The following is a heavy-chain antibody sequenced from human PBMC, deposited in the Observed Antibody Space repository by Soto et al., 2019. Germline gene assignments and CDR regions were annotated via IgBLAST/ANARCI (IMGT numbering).Heavy chain of an antibody. CDR1: GGSISSYY. CDR2: IYYSGST. J-gene: IGHJ6*03. Sequence: SETLSLTCTVSGGSISSYYWSWIRQPPGKGLEWIGYIYYSGSTNYNPSLKSRVTISVDTSKNQFSLKLSSVTAADTAVYYCARHFCSGGSCSLYYYYYMDVWGKGTTVTVSS. D-gene: IGHD2-15*01. CDR3: ARHFCSGGSCSLYYYYYMDV. V-gene: IGHV4-59*08.